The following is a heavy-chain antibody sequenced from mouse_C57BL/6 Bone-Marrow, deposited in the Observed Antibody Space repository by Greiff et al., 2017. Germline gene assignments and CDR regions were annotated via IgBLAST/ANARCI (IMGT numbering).Heavy chain of an antibody. CDR3: ARSKRDYYAMDN. CDR1: GYTFTDYY. CDR2: INPYNGGT. Sequence: VQLQQSGPVLVKPGASVKMSCKASGYTFTDYYMNWVKQSHGKSLEWIGVINPYNGGTSYNQKFKGKATLTVDKSSSTAYMELNSLTSEDSAVYYCARSKRDYYAMDNWGQGTSVTVSS. V-gene: IGHV1-19*01. J-gene: IGHJ4*01.